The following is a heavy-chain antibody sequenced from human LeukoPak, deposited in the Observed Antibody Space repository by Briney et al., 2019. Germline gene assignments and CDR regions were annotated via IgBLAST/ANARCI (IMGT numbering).Heavy chain of an antibody. V-gene: IGHV4-61*08. J-gene: IGHJ6*02. Sequence: PSETLSLTCTVSGGSISSGEYYWSWLRQPPGKGRDWIGYISYSGSTYYNPSLNSRVTISVHTSKNQFSLKLSSVTAADTDVYYCARDLYASRPRYYYGMAVWGPGTTVTVSS. CDR1: GGSISSGEYY. CDR3: ARDLYASRPRYYYGMAV. CDR2: ISYSGST. D-gene: IGHD3-22*01.